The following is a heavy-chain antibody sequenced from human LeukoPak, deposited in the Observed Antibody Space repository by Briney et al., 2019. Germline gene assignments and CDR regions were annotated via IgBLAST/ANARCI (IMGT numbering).Heavy chain of an antibody. Sequence: PGGSLSLSCAVSGFTFCSYAMQCVRRAPGGGLEGVAVISYDGSNKYYAHSVRGRFTIHRDNSKNTVSLQMNSLRAEDTAVYYCARDQGWLQLVGAFDIWGQGTMVTVS. CDR2: ISYDGSNK. D-gene: IGHD5-24*01. V-gene: IGHV3-30-3*01. CDR3: ARDQGWLQLVGAFDI. J-gene: IGHJ3*02. CDR1: GFTFCSYA.